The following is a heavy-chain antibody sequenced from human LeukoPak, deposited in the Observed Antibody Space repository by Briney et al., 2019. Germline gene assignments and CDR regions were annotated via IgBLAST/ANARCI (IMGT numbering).Heavy chain of an antibody. CDR3: AKGVAGYSSGWYYFDS. CDR1: GFTFSSYA. J-gene: IGHJ4*02. CDR2: ISGGGGTT. Sequence: PGGSLRLSCAASGFTFSSYAMSWVRQAPGKALEWVSVISGGGGTTYYADSVKGRFTISRDNSKNTLYLQMNGLRAEDTAVYYCAKGVAGYSSGWYYFDSWGQGTLVTVSS. D-gene: IGHD6-19*01. V-gene: IGHV3-23*01.